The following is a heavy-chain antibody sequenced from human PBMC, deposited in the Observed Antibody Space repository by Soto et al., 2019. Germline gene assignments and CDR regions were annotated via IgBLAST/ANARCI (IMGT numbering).Heavy chain of an antibody. CDR2: IGSSGGRT. Sequence: WGSLRLSCAASGFTFSRYSMNWVRQAPGMGLEWVSAIGSSGGRTYYADSVKGRFTISRDISKNTLYLQMNSLRADDTAVYYFKKGVGRGSDSTLSAPWGKGTLDTVS. V-gene: IGHV3-23*01. D-gene: IGHD3-10*01. CDR3: KKGVGRGSDSTLSAP. J-gene: IGHJ5*02. CDR1: GFTFSRYS.